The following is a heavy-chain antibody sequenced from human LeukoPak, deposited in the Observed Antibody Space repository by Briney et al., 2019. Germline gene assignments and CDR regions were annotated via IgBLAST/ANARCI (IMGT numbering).Heavy chain of an antibody. V-gene: IGHV3-23*01. CDR3: AKVLRYCSSTSCYPDYFDY. CDR2: ISGGGGST. D-gene: IGHD2-2*01. J-gene: IGHJ4*02. CDR1: GFTFSSYA. Sequence: GGSLRLSCAASGFTFSSYAMNWVRQAPGKGLGWVSAISGGGGSTYYADSVKGRFTISRDNSKNTLYLQMNSLRAEDTAVYYCAKVLRYCSSTSCYPDYFDYWGQGTLVTVSS.